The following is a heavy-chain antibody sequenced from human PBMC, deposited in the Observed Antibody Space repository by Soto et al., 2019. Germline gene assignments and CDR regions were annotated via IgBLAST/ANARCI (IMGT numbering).Heavy chain of an antibody. CDR2: VYHTGAT. Sequence: PETLSLTCTVSGASISSSYWSWIRQSPERGLEWIAYVYHTGATNYNPSLKSRVTISLDTSKGQFSLNLTSLTTADTAVYFCARGGNRYSNVASGVGGFDFWGQGSLVTVSS. V-gene: IGHV4-59*01. CDR3: ARGGNRYSNVASGVGGFDF. D-gene: IGHD5-12*01. J-gene: IGHJ4*02. CDR1: GASISSSY.